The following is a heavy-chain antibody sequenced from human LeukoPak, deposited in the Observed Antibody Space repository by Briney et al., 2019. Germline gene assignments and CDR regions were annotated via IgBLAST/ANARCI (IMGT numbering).Heavy chain of an antibody. V-gene: IGHV3-23*01. D-gene: IGHD3-22*01. CDR2: FSGSGGST. CDR3: AKLLVGRSYDGSGYYSRDSFDY. J-gene: IGHJ4*02. CDR1: GFTFSSYA. Sequence: GGSLRLSCAASGFTFSSYAMSWVRQAPGKGLEWVSAFSGSGGSTYYADSVKGRFTISRDNSKNTLYLQMNSLRDEDTAVYYCAKLLVGRSYDGSGYYSRDSFDYWGQGTLVTVSS.